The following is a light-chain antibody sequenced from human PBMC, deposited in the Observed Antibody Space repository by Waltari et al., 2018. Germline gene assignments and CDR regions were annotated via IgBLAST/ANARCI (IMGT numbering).Light chain of an antibody. CDR3: CSYAGSSKGV. V-gene: IGLV2-23*02. CDR2: AVS. CDR1: SSDVGNYKL. J-gene: IGLJ2*01. Sequence: QSALTQPASVSGSPGQSITISCTGSSSDVGNYKLVSWYQQHPGKAPKLMIYAVSKRPSGVSDRFSGSKSGDTASLTISGLQPEDEADYFCCSYAGSSKGVFGGGTKVTVL.